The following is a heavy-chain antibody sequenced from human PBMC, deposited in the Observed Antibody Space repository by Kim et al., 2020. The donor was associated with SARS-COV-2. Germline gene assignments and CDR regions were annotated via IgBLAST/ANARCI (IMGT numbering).Heavy chain of an antibody. D-gene: IGHD6-19*01. Sequence: AQTFQGRVTMTRDTSTSTVYMELGSLKSEDTAVYYCARDFSSAWWMFDYWGQGTLVTVSS. CDR3: ARDFSSAWWMFDY. V-gene: IGHV1-46*01. J-gene: IGHJ4*02.